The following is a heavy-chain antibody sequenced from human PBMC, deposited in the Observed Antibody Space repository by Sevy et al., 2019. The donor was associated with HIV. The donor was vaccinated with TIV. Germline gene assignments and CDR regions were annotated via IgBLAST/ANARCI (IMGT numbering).Heavy chain of an antibody. J-gene: IGHJ6*02. D-gene: IGHD1-26*01. Sequence: SETLSLTCAVYGGSFSGYYWSWIRQPPGKGLEWIGEINHSGSTNYNPSLKSRVTISVETSKNQFSLKLSSVTAADTAVYYCARGVVGATTSYYYYGMDVWGQGTTVTVSS. CDR1: GGSFSGYY. CDR2: INHSGST. CDR3: ARGVVGATTSYYYYGMDV. V-gene: IGHV4-34*01.